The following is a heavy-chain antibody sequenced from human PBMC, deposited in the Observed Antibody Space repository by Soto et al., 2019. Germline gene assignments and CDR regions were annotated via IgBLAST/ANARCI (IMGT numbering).Heavy chain of an antibody. V-gene: IGHV4-59*08. D-gene: IGHD6-25*01. J-gene: IGHJ2*01. CDR1: GDYISSHY. Sequence: QVQLQESGPGLVKPSETLSLTCTVSGDYISSHYWSWIRQPPGKGLEWIGYVYHSGKTDSNPSLTSRVTISMDTSKNQITLLLTSVTAADDAVYYCARPTAIAPAISYVDLWGRGTLVTVSS. CDR3: ARPTAIAPAISYVDL. CDR2: VYHSGKT.